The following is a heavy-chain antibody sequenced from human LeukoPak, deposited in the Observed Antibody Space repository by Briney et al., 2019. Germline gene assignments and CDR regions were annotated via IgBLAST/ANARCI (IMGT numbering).Heavy chain of an antibody. V-gene: IGHV4-34*01. CDR1: GGSFSGYY. J-gene: IGHJ6*03. CDR2: INHSGST. CDR3: ASFYCSGGSCYQYYYYYYMDV. Sequence: SKTLSLTCAVYGGSFSGYYWSWIRQPPGKGLEWIGEINHSGSTNYNPSLKSRVTISVDTSKNQFSLKLSSVTAADTAVYYCASFYCSGGSCYQYYYYYYMDVWGKGTTVTISS. D-gene: IGHD2-15*01.